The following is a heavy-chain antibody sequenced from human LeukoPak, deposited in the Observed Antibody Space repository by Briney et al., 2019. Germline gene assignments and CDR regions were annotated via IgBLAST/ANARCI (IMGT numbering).Heavy chain of an antibody. J-gene: IGHJ6*03. Sequence: PETLSLTCAVYGGSFSGYYWSWIRQPPGKGLEWIGEINHSGSTNYNPSLKSRVTISVDTSKNQFSLKLSSVTAADTAVYYCARARDIGYMDVWGKGTTVTVSS. CDR1: GGSFSGYY. V-gene: IGHV4-34*01. D-gene: IGHD2-15*01. CDR3: ARARDIGYMDV. CDR2: INHSGST.